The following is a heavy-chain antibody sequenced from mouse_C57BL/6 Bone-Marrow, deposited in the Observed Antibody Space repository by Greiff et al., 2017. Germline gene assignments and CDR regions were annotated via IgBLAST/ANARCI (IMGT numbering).Heavy chain of an antibody. CDR3: VRPSANWDWYFDV. J-gene: IGHJ1*03. CDR1: GFSFNTYA. D-gene: IGHD4-1*01. CDR2: IRSKSNNYAT. V-gene: IGHV10-1*01. Sequence: EVKLMESGGGLVQPKGSLKLSCAASGFSFNTYAMNWVRQAPGKGLEWVARIRSKSNNYATYYADSVKDRFTISRDDSESMLYLQMNNLKTEDTAMYYCVRPSANWDWYFDVWGTGTTVTVSS.